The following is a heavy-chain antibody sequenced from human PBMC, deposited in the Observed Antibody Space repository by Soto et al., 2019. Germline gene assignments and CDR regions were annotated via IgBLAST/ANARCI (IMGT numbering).Heavy chain of an antibody. V-gene: IGHV3-23*01. CDR2: ISGNGGST. CDR1: GFTFSSYA. D-gene: IGHD1-26*01. J-gene: IGHJ4*02. CDR3: ATESGNPRSFDF. Sequence: GGSLRLSCAASGFTFSSYAMSWVRQAPGKGLEWVSAISGNGGSTYYADSVKGRFTISRDNSKNTLYLQMNSLRAEDSAVDYWATESGNPRSFDFWGQGTLVTVSS.